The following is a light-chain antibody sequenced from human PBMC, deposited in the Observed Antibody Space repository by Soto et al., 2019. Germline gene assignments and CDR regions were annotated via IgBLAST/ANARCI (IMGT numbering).Light chain of an antibody. V-gene: IGKV3-15*01. CDR1: QSVANY. Sequence: EILMTQSPATLSVSPGERATLSGRASQSVANYLAWYQHKPGQAPRLLTHGASTRATGIPARFSGVGSGTESTLTISSLQSEDFAVYYCQQYNKWPQTFGQGNRLEL. CDR2: GAS. CDR3: QQYNKWPQT. J-gene: IGKJ5*01.